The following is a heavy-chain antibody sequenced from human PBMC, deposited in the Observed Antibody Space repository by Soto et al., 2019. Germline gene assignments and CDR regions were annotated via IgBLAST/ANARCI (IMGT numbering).Heavy chain of an antibody. J-gene: IGHJ6*02. CDR1: GFTFSDHA. Sequence: PGGSLRLSCAASGFTFSDHAMSWVRQAPGKGLEWVSKISGSGGTTYYADSVKGRFTISRDNAKNTLYLQMNSLRAEDTAVYYWARAEPAEMVDYGMDVWGQGTTVTVSS. CDR3: ARAEPAEMVDYGMDV. V-gene: IGHV3-23*01. CDR2: ISGSGGTT. D-gene: IGHD3-10*01.